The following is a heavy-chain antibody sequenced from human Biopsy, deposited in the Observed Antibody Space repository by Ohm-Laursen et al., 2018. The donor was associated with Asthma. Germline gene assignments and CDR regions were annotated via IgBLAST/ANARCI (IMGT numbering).Heavy chain of an antibody. CDR1: GFTFSSYS. V-gene: IGHV3-21*01. J-gene: IGHJ6*02. Sequence: SLRLSCTVSGFTFSSYSMNWVRQAPGKGLEWVSSISSSSSHIYYADSVKGRFTISRDNAKNSLYLQMNSLRAEDTAVYYCARVDTIFGVVIPIYYYYGMDVWGQGTTVTVSS. CDR2: ISSSSSHI. D-gene: IGHD3-3*01. CDR3: ARVDTIFGVVIPIYYYYGMDV.